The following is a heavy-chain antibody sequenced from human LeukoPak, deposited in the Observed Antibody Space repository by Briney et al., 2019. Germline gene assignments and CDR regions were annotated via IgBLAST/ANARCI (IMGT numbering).Heavy chain of an antibody. CDR3: ARGGYCSSTSCYPPTDY. D-gene: IGHD2-2*01. Sequence: ASVKVSCKASGYTFTGYYMHWVRQAPGQGLEWMGWINPNSGGTNYAQKFQGRVTMTRDTSISTACMELSRLRSDDTAVYYCARGGYCSSTSCYPPTDYWGQGTLVTVSS. CDR1: GYTFTGYY. CDR2: INPNSGGT. J-gene: IGHJ4*02. V-gene: IGHV1-2*02.